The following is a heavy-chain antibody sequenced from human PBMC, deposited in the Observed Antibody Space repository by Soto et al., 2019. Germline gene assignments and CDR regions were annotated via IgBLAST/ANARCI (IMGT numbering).Heavy chain of an antibody. CDR2: IYPSGTT. J-gene: IGHJ5*02. V-gene: IGHV4-4*02. Sequence: SETLSLTWGVSGGSICSRNWWGWVLQSPAKGLEWIGEIYPSGTTNYNPSLKSRVPLSVDKAKNQFSLTLTSVTAADTAVYYCVKRSIVPLNWFDPWGQGTLVTVSS. CDR3: VKRSIVPLNWFDP. D-gene: IGHD2-8*01. CDR1: GGSICSRNW.